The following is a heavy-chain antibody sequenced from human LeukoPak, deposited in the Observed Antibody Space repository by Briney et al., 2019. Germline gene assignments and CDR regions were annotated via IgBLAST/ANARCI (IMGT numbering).Heavy chain of an antibody. V-gene: IGHV5-51*01. CDR3: VRSPACSSGTCYPNWFDP. CDR1: GYSFTSYW. D-gene: IGHD2-15*01. J-gene: IGHJ5*02. CDR2: TYPGDSNT. Sequence: GESLKISCKGSGYSFTSYWIGWVRQMPGKGLEWMGITYPGDSNTRYSPSFQGQATISADKSISSAYLQWSSLKASDTAMYYCVRSPACSSGTCYPNWFDPWGQGTLVTVSS.